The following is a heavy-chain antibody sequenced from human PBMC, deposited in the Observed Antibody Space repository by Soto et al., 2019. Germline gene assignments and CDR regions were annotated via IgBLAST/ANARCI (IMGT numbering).Heavy chain of an antibody. Sequence: GGSLRLSCAASGFTFSTYWIHWVRQTPGKGLVWVSRINTDGSSTNYADSVKGRFTISRDNARNTLYLQMNSLRLEDTAVYYCARGQQGGYYVVIWGQGTLDPVSS. CDR1: GFTFSTYW. CDR3: ARGQQGGYYVVI. CDR2: INTDGSST. D-gene: IGHD3-22*01. V-gene: IGHV3-74*01. J-gene: IGHJ4*02.